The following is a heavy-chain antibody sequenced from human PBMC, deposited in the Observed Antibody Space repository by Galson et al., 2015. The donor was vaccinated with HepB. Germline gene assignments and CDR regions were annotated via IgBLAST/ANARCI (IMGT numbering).Heavy chain of an antibody. D-gene: IGHD2-15*01. Sequence: SLRLSCAASGFTFSSYFMDWVRQAPGKGLVWVSDTNRDGSVTRYADSVKGRFTISRDNSKNTLYLQMNSLRAEHTALYYCARVEGYCSGGNCYSFWFDPWGQGTLVTVSS. CDR2: TNRDGSVT. J-gene: IGHJ5*02. V-gene: IGHV3-74*01. CDR3: ARVEGYCSGGNCYSFWFDP. CDR1: GFTFSSYF.